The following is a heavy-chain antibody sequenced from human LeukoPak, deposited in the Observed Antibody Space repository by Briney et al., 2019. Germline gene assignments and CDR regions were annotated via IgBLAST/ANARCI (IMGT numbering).Heavy chain of an antibody. D-gene: IGHD3-10*01. CDR1: GFTISFYW. V-gene: IGHV3-7*04. CDR2: INQVASEK. Sequence: GGSLRLACAASGFTISFYWMSWVRQAPGKGLEWVANINQVASEKNYVDSVKGRFTISRDNAKNSLYLQMNSVRAEDTAMYYCVRDGGYYGPDSWGQGALVSVSS. CDR3: VRDGGYYGPDS. J-gene: IGHJ4*02.